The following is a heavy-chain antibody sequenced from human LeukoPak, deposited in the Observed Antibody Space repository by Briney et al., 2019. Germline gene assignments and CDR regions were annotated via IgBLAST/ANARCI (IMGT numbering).Heavy chain of an antibody. J-gene: IGHJ4*02. Sequence: ASVKVSCKASGYTFTGYYMHWVRQAPGQGLEWMGWINPNSGGTNYALKFQGRVTMTRDTSISTAYMELSSLRSEDTAVYYCARVSRSSGYAGGFDYWGQGTLVTVSS. D-gene: IGHD5-12*01. V-gene: IGHV1-2*02. CDR1: GYTFTGYY. CDR2: INPNSGGT. CDR3: ARVSRSSGYAGGFDY.